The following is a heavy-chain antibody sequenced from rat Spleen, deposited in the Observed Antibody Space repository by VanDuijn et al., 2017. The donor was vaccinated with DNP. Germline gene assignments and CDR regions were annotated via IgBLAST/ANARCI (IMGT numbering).Heavy chain of an antibody. D-gene: IGHD3-2*01. CDR3: TTGPTAY. CDR2: ISYDGSST. V-gene: IGHV5-7*01. J-gene: IGHJ3*01. CDR1: GFTFSNYD. Sequence: EVQLVESGGDLVQPGRSMKLSCAASGFTFSNYDMAWVRQAPKKGLEWVATISYDGSSTYYRDSVKGRFTISRDNAKSTLYLQMDSLRSEDTATYYCTTGPTAYWGQGTLVTVSA.